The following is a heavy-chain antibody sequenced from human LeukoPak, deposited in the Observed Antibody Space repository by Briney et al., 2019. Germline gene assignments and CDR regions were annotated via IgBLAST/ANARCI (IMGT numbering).Heavy chain of an antibody. Sequence: GGSLRLSCAASGFTFSSYSMNWVRQAPGKGLEWVSYICAAGSTIYYADSVKGRFTISRDNAKNSLYLQMNSLRAEDTAVYYCARDHDILTGYYGSPGYWGQGTLVTVSS. CDR1: GFTFSSYS. CDR3: ARDHDILTGYYGSPGY. V-gene: IGHV3-48*01. CDR2: ICAAGSTI. J-gene: IGHJ4*02. D-gene: IGHD3-9*01.